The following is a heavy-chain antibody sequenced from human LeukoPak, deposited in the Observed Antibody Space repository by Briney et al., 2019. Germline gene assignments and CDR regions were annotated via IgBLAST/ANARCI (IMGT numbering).Heavy chain of an antibody. CDR2: ISGSAETI. D-gene: IGHD6-13*01. Sequence: GGSLRLSCAAAGLTFRSYEMYWVRQAPGKGLEWVSYISGSAETIYYADSVKGRFTISRDNANKSLYLRMSSLRVEDTAIYYCIPPAAGLRRTISTEYFQHWGQGALVTVSS. J-gene: IGHJ1*01. CDR1: GLTFRSYE. V-gene: IGHV3-48*03. CDR3: IPPAAGLRRTISTEYFQH.